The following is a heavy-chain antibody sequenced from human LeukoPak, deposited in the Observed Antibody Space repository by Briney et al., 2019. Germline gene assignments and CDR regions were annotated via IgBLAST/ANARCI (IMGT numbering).Heavy chain of an antibody. CDR1: GFTFDDYA. CDR2: ISWNSGSI. Sequence: GGSLRLSCAASGFTFDDYAMHWIRQAPGKGLEWVSGISWNSGSIGYADSVKGRFTISRDDAKNSLYLQMNSLRAEDTALYYCAKDLYQPLPSRGMDVWGQGTTVTVSS. CDR3: AKDLYQPLPSRGMDV. V-gene: IGHV3-9*01. J-gene: IGHJ6*02. D-gene: IGHD2-2*01.